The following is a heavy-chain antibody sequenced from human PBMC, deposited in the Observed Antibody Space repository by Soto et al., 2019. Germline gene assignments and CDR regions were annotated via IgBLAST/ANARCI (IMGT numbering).Heavy chain of an antibody. Sequence: PGGSLRLSCAASGFTFSSYWMSWVRQAPGKGLEWVAVISYDGSNKYYADSVKGRFTISRDNSKNTLYLQMNSLRAEDTAVYYCARDEDYYDSSGRMDVWGQGTTVTVSS. CDR1: GFTFSSYW. CDR3: ARDEDYYDSSGRMDV. CDR2: ISYDGSNK. J-gene: IGHJ6*02. D-gene: IGHD3-22*01. V-gene: IGHV3-30-3*01.